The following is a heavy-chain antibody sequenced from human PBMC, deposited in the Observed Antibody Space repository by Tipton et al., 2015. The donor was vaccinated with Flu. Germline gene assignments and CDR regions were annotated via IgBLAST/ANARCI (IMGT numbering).Heavy chain of an antibody. Sequence: TLSLTCSVSGASFGSGNYYWSWIRQPAGKGLEWIGTIYHSGTTYYNPSLKSRLTISVDTSENQFSLKLSSVTAADTAVYYCARHTGDSVRGVIDYWGQGAPVTVSS. J-gene: IGHJ4*02. D-gene: IGHD3-10*02. CDR1: GASFGSGNYY. CDR3: ARHTGDSVRGVIDY. CDR2: IYHSGTT. V-gene: IGHV4-39*01.